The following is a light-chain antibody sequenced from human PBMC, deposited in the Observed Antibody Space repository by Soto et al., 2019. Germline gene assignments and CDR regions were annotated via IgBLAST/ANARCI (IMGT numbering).Light chain of an antibody. V-gene: IGLV2-14*01. CDR2: GVS. Sequence: ALTQPASVSGSPGQSITISCSGTSSDVGSYDHVAWYQQFPGKTPKLMIYGVSNRPSGVSSRFSGSKSGNTASLTISGLQAEDEADYYCISYTGSSTSYVFGSGTKVTVL. CDR1: SSDVGSYDH. J-gene: IGLJ1*01. CDR3: ISYTGSSTSYV.